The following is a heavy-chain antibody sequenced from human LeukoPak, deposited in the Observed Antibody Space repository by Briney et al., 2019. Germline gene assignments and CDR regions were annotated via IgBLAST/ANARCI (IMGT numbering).Heavy chain of an antibody. D-gene: IGHD3-10*01. Sequence: GASLRLSCAASGFTFSSYAMSWVRQAPGKGLEWVSAIVGSGGSTYYADSVKGRFTIPRDNSKNTLCLQMNSLRAEDTAVYYCAKGHPYYYGSGSFPFDYWGQGTLVTVSS. CDR1: GFTFSSYA. J-gene: IGHJ4*02. CDR2: IVGSGGST. V-gene: IGHV3-23*01. CDR3: AKGHPYYYGSGSFPFDY.